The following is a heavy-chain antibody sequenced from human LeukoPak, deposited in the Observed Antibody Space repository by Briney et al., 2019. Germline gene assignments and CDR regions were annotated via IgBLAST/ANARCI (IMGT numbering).Heavy chain of an antibody. Sequence: GSLRLSCAASGFNFRSNSMNWVRQPPGKGLEWIGEIYHSGSTNYNPSLKSRVTISVDKSKNQFSLKLSSVTAADTAVYYCVGPGSRSGYDYGYWGQGTLVTVSS. CDR2: IYHSGST. CDR1: GFNFRSNS. V-gene: IGHV4-4*02. CDR3: VGPGSRSGYDYGY. D-gene: IGHD5-12*01. J-gene: IGHJ4*02.